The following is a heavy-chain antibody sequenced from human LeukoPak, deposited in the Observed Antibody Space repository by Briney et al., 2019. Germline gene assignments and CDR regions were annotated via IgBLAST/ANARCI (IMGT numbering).Heavy chain of an antibody. Sequence: PGGSLRLSCVASVFTFSSYAMHWVRQAPGKGLEWVSGISGSGDNTYYADSVKGRFTISRDNSKNTLYVQVNSLGTEDTAAYYCAKGSYYDSSGSFYFDYWGQGTLVTVSS. CDR3: AKGSYYDSSGSFYFDY. CDR2: ISGSGDNT. J-gene: IGHJ4*02. V-gene: IGHV3-23*01. CDR1: VFTFSSYA. D-gene: IGHD3-22*01.